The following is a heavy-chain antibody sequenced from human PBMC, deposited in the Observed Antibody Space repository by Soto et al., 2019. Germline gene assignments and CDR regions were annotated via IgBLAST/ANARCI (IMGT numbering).Heavy chain of an antibody. CDR2: IIPMVGMS. Sequence: SVKVSCKASGDTFNFYTFSWVRQAPGQGLEWMGRIIPMVGMSNYAQKFQGRVTIIADRSTNTTYMQLSSLRSEDTALYYCATSYGSGSRPFDSWGQGTPVTAPQ. J-gene: IGHJ4*02. V-gene: IGHV1-69*02. CDR1: GDTFNFYT. D-gene: IGHD3-10*01. CDR3: ATSYGSGSRPFDS.